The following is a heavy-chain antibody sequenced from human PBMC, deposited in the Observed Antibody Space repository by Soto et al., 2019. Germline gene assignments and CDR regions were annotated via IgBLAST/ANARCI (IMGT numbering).Heavy chain of an antibody. CDR3: AREASVLIPAAQPSRFDS. J-gene: IGHJ4*02. V-gene: IGHV1-18*01. Sequence: VASVKVSGKGFGYSVMKYGINWVRQAPGQGLEWVGWISPYSGYTHSAQKFHGRLTLTTDTAASTAYMELRILRSADTALYYCAREASVLIPAAQPSRFDSWGKGTLVTVSS. D-gene: IGHD2-2*01. CDR2: ISPYSGYT. CDR1: GYSVMKYG.